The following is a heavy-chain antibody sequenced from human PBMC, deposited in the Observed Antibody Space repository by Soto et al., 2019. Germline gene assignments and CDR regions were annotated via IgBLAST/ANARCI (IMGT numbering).Heavy chain of an antibody. J-gene: IGHJ3*02. CDR3: ARDGGYNVLRFLEWLPRYDAFDI. V-gene: IGHV1-46*01. D-gene: IGHD3-3*01. Sequence: EASVKVSCKASGYTFTSYYMHWVRQAPGQGLEWMGIINPSGGSTSYAQKFQGRVTMTRDTSTSTVYMELSSLRSEDTAVYYCARDGGYNVLRFLEWLPRYDAFDIWGQGTMVTVSS. CDR1: GYTFTSYY. CDR2: INPSGGST.